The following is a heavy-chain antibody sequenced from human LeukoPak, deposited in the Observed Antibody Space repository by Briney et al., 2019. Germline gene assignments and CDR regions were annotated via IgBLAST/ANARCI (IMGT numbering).Heavy chain of an antibody. Sequence: GSSVKVSCKASGGTFSSYAISWVRQAPGQGLEWMGGIIPIFGTANYAQKFQGRVTITTDESTSTAYMELSSLRSEDTAVYYCARVGASGNWNYFGYWGQGTLVTVSS. CDR2: IIPIFGTA. V-gene: IGHV1-69*05. CDR1: GGTFSSYA. CDR3: ARVGASGNWNYFGY. D-gene: IGHD1-20*01. J-gene: IGHJ4*02.